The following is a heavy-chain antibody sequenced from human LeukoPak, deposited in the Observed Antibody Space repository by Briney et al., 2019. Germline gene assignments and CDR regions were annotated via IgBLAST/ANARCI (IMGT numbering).Heavy chain of an antibody. J-gene: IGHJ4*02. V-gene: IGHV3-48*03. CDR2: ISSSGSTI. D-gene: IGHD3-22*01. CDR3: AKYIPSSSGYDY. Sequence: PGGSLRLSCAASGFTFSSYEMNWVRQAPGKGLEWVSYISSSGSTIYYADSVKGRYTISRDNSKNTLYLQMNSLRAGDTAVYYCAKYIPSSSGYDYWGQGTLVTVSS. CDR1: GFTFSSYE.